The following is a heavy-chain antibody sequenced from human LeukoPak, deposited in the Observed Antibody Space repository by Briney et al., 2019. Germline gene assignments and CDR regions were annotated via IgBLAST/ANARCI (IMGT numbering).Heavy chain of an antibody. CDR1: GFTFSSYW. CDR2: IKLDGSGK. CDR3: ARTPTIITHFDY. J-gene: IGHJ4*02. V-gene: IGHV3-7*01. D-gene: IGHD3-9*01. Sequence: GGSLRLSCAASGFTFSSYWMSWVRQAPGKGLERVANIKLDGSGKYYVDSVKGRFTISRDNARNSLYLQMNSLRAEDTAVYYCARTPTIITHFDYWGQGTLVTVSS.